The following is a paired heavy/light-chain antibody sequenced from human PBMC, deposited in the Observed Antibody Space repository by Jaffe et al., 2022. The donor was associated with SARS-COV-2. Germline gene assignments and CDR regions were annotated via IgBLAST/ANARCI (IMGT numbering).Heavy chain of an antibody. J-gene: IGHJ4*02. CDR2: ISYDGSNK. V-gene: IGHV3-30-3*01. CDR1: GFTFSSYA. D-gene: IGHD7-27*01. Sequence: QVQLVESGGGVVQPGRSLRLSCAASGFTFSSYAMHWVRQAPGKGLAWVAVISYDGSNKYYAESVKGRFTISRDNSKNTLYLQMNSLRAEDTAMYYCARVSYNTGEVLGGYFDYWGQGTLVTVSS. CDR3: ARVSYNTGEVLGGYFDY.
Light chain of an antibody. CDR2: AAS. CDR1: QSINSF. CDR3: QQSYSTLIT. J-gene: IGKJ5*01. V-gene: IGKV1-39*01. Sequence: DIQMTQSPSSLSASVGDRVTITCRASQSINSFLNWYQQKPGKAPELLIYAASSLQSGVPSRFSGSGSGTDFTLSISSLQPEDFATYYCQQSYSTLITFGQGTRLEIK.